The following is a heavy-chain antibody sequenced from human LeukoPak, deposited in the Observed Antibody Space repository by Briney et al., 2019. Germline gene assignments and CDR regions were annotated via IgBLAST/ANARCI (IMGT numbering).Heavy chain of an antibody. Sequence: PGRSLRLSCAASGFSFSNYGMNWVRQAPGKGLEWVAVIWHDGSNEYYADSVKGRFTISRDNSENTLYLQMNSLGAEDTAFYYCARGIAVAGTTGGYCDYWGQGALVTVSS. J-gene: IGHJ4*02. CDR3: ARGIAVAGTTGGYCDY. CDR2: IWHDGSNE. CDR1: GFSFSNYG. V-gene: IGHV3-33*01. D-gene: IGHD6-19*01.